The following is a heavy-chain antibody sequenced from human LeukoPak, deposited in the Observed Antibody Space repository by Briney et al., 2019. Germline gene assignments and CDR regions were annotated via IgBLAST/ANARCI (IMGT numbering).Heavy chain of an antibody. D-gene: IGHD3-3*01. Sequence: SETLSLTCTVSGGSISSSSYYWGWIRQPPGKGLEWIGSIYYSGSTYYNPSLKSRVTISVDTSKNQFSLKLSSVTAADTAVYYCAREGQDSYYDFWSGYSNWFDPWGQGTLVTVSS. CDR3: AREGQDSYYDFWSGYSNWFDP. J-gene: IGHJ5*02. CDR2: IYYSGST. CDR1: GGSISSSSYY. V-gene: IGHV4-39*07.